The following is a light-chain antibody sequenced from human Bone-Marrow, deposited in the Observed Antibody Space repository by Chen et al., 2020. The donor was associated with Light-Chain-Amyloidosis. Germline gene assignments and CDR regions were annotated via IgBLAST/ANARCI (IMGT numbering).Light chain of an antibody. Sequence: SYVLTHPSSVSVAPGQTATIACGGNNIGSTSVHWYQQTPGQAPLLVVYDDSDRPSGIPERLSGYNSGNTATLTISRVEGGDEADYYCQVWDRSSDRPVFGGGTKLTVL. V-gene: IGLV3-21*02. J-gene: IGLJ3*02. CDR1: NIGSTS. CDR2: DDS. CDR3: QVWDRSSDRPV.